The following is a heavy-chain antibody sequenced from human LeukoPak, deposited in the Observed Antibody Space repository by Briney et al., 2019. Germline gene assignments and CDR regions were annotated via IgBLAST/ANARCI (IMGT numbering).Heavy chain of an antibody. CDR3: TSLGSSSDDY. J-gene: IGHJ4*02. CDR1: GFTFSGSA. CDR2: IRSKANSYAT. Sequence: PGGSLRLSCAASGFTFSGSAMHWVRQASGKGLEWVSRIRSKANSYATAYAASVKGRFTISRDDSKNTAYLQMNSLKTEDTAVYYCTSLGSSSDDYWGQGTLVTVSS. V-gene: IGHV3-73*01. D-gene: IGHD6-6*01.